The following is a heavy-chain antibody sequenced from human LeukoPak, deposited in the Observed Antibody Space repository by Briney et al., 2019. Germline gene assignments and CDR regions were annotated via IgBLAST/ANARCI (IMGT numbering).Heavy chain of an antibody. Sequence: SETLSLICTVSGGSISSYYWSWLRQPPGKGLEWFGYIYYSGSTNYNPSLKSRVTISVDTSKNQFSLKLSSVTAADTAVYYCARDQGGSGSYYNGFDYWGQGTLVTVSS. V-gene: IGHV4-59*01. CDR2: IYYSGST. D-gene: IGHD3-10*01. CDR3: ARDQGGSGSYYNGFDY. J-gene: IGHJ4*02. CDR1: GGSISSYY.